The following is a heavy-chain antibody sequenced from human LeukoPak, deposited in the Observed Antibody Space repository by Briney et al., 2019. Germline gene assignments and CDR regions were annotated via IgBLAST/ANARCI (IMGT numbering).Heavy chain of an antibody. CDR2: IYYSGST. Sequence: SETLSLTCTVSGGSISSSSYYWGWIRQPPGKGLEWIGSIYYSGSTYYNPSLKSRVTISVDTSKNQFSLKLSSVTAADTAVYYCARDRGYCSSTSCHEWANLDPWGQGTLVTVSS. CDR1: GGSISSSSYY. D-gene: IGHD2-2*01. CDR3: ARDRGYCSSTSCHEWANLDP. J-gene: IGHJ5*02. V-gene: IGHV4-39*02.